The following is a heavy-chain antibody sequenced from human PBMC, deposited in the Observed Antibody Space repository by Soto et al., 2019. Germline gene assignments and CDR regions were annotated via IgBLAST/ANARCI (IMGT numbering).Heavy chain of an antibody. CDR1: GYTFTSYD. J-gene: IGHJ4*02. CDR2: MNPNSGNT. V-gene: IGHV1-8*01. CDR3: TRAGASDWNYVSTSS. Sequence: GASVKVSCKASGYTFTSYDINWVRQATGQGLEWMGWMNPNSGNTGYAQKFQGRVTMTTDTSTNTAYMELRSLTSDDTAVYYCTRAGASDWNYVSTSSWGQGTLVTVSS. D-gene: IGHD1-7*01.